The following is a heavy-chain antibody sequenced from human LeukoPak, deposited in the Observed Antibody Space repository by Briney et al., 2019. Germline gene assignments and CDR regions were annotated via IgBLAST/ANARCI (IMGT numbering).Heavy chain of an antibody. D-gene: IGHD2-21*02. Sequence: SETLSLTCSVSGGSFSSDYWSWLRQPPGKGLEYIGYTHYSGSTNYNPSLKSRVTISLDMSGNQFSLKLSSVTAADTAVYYCASGYCGGACQLGGVDMWGQGTMVTVSS. CDR1: GGSFSSDY. CDR2: THYSGST. V-gene: IGHV4-59*01. J-gene: IGHJ3*02. CDR3: ASGYCGGACQLGGVDM.